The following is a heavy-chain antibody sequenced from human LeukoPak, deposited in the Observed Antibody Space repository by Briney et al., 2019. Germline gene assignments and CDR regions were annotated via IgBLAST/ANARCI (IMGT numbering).Heavy chain of an antibody. CDR1: GGSISSYY. CDR2: IYYSGST. D-gene: IGHD6-13*01. J-gene: IGHJ4*02. Sequence: SETLSLTCTVSGGSISSYYWSWIRQPPGKGLEWIGYIYYSGSTNYNPSLKSRVTISVDTSKNQFSLKLSSVTAADTAVYYCARIARTPYSSSWCVGFDYWGQGTLVTVSS. V-gene: IGHV4-59*08. CDR3: ARIARTPYSSSWCVGFDY.